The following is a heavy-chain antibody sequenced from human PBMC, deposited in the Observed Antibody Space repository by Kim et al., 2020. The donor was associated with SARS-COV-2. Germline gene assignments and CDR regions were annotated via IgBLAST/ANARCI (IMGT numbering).Heavy chain of an antibody. CDR3: ARDGVYGSGRCDY. V-gene: IGHV3-11*05. J-gene: IGHJ4*02. Sequence: SADSGKGRFTISRDNAKNSLYLQMNSLRAEDTAVYYCARDGVYGSGRCDYWGQGTLVTVSS. D-gene: IGHD3-10*01.